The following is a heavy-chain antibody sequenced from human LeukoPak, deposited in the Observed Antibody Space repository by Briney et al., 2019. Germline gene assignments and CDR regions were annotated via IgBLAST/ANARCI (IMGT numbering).Heavy chain of an antibody. J-gene: IGHJ6*02. CDR3: ARGTMVRRGMTDYYYYYGMDV. V-gene: IGHV1-18*01. CDR2: ISAYNGKT. CDR1: GYTFTGYG. D-gene: IGHD3-10*01. Sequence: ASVKDSCEASGYTFTGYGINCVRQAPGQGLERMGWISAYNGKTNSAQTLQGRVTMTTHTSTSTAYMELRSLRSDDTAVYYCARGTMVRRGMTDYYYYYGMDVWGQGTTVTVSS.